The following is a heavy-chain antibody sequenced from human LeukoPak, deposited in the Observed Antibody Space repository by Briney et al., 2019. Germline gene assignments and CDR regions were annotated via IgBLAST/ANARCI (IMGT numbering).Heavy chain of an antibody. D-gene: IGHD6-25*01. V-gene: IGHV3-9*03. CDR1: GFTFDDYA. CDR3: AKLSGHYYFDY. J-gene: IGHJ4*02. Sequence: PGGSLRLSCAASGFTFDDYAMHWVRQAPGKGLDWVSGISWNSGSIGYADSVKGRFTISRDNAKNSLYLQMNSLRAEDMALYYCAKLSGHYYFDYWGQGTLVTVSS. CDR2: ISWNSGSI.